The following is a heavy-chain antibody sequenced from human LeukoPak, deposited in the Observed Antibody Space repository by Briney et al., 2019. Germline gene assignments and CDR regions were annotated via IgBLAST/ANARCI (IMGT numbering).Heavy chain of an antibody. Sequence: GGSLRLSCAASGFSFSTYAMTWVRQAPGKGLEWVSSISSSGGNTYYADSVKGRFTISRDNSENTLYLQMNSLRAEDTAVYYCARDEKIYCSGGSCSAFDPWGQGTLVTVSS. D-gene: IGHD2-15*01. CDR1: GFSFSTYA. V-gene: IGHV3-23*01. J-gene: IGHJ5*02. CDR3: ARDEKIYCSGGSCSAFDP. CDR2: ISSSGGNT.